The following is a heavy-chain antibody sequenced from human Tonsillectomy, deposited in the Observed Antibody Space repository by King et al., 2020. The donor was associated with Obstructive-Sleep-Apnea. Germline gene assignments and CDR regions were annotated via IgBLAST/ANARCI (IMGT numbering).Heavy chain of an antibody. CDR2: IYYSGST. CDR3: ARRGITAAGCPFDY. J-gene: IGHJ4*02. Sequence: LQLKESGPGLVKPSETLSLTCTVSGGSISSSSYYWGWIRQPPGKGLEWIGSIYYSGSTYYNPSLKSRVTISVDTSKNQFSLKLSSVTAADTAVYYCARRGITAAGCPFDYWGQGTLVTVSS. D-gene: IGHD6-13*01. CDR1: GGSISSSSYY. V-gene: IGHV4-39*01.